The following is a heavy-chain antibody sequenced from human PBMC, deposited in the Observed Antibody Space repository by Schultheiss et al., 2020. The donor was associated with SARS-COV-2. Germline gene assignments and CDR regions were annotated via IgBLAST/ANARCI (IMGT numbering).Heavy chain of an antibody. D-gene: IGHD3-10*01. CDR1: GFTFSSYE. CDR3: ASLTGSGSYYNYYYYYGMDV. J-gene: IGHJ6*02. V-gene: IGHV3-30*04. Sequence: GGSLRLSCAASGFTFSSYEMNWVRQAPGKGLEWVAVISYDGSNKYYADSVKGRFTISRDNSKNTLYLQMNSLRAEDTAVYYCASLTGSGSYYNYYYYYGMDVWGQGTTVTVSS. CDR2: ISYDGSNK.